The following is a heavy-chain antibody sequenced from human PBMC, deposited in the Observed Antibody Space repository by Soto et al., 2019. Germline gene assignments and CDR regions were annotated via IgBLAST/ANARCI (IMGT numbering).Heavy chain of an antibody. CDR2: IWYDGSNK. CDR3: ASSRSTMVRGVGWMDV. Sequence: GGSLRLSCAASGFTFSSYGMHWVRQAPGKGLEWVAVIWYDGSNKYYADSVKGRFTISRDNSKNTLYLQMNSLRAEDTAVYYCASSRSTMVRGVGWMDVWGKGTTVTVSS. CDR1: GFTFSSYG. V-gene: IGHV3-33*01. D-gene: IGHD3-10*01. J-gene: IGHJ6*04.